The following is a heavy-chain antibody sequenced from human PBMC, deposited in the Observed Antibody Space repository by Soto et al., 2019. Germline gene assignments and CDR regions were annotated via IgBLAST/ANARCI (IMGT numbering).Heavy chain of an antibody. V-gene: IGHV1-46*01. Sequence: QVQLVQSGAEVKKPGASVKVSCKASGYTFSSYYMHWVRQAPGQGLEWMGIINARGGSTSYAQKFQGRVTMTRDTFTSTVYMELRSLTSEDTAVYYCARGHKTTETTTDWYFDLWGRGSLVTVSS. CDR2: INARGGST. CDR3: ARGHKTTETTTDWYFDL. J-gene: IGHJ2*01. CDR1: GYTFSSYY. D-gene: IGHD4-17*01.